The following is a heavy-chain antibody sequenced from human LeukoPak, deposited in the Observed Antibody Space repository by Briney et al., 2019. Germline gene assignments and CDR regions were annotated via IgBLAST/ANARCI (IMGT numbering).Heavy chain of an antibody. CDR3: ARGGYSGYGYYFDY. D-gene: IGHD5-12*01. V-gene: IGHV4-4*07. CDR2: IYTSGST. Sequence: SETLSLTCTVSGGSISSYYWSWIRQPAGKGLEWIGRIYTSGSTNYNPSFKSRVTMSVDTSKNQFSLKLSSVTAADTAVYYCARGGYSGYGYYFDYWGQGTLVTVSS. CDR1: GGSISSYY. J-gene: IGHJ4*02.